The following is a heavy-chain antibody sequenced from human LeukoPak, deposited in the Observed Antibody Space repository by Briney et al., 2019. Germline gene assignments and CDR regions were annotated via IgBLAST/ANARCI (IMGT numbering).Heavy chain of an antibody. CDR1: GGTFTSYA. CDR3: ARKLRLGGNWFDP. J-gene: IGHJ5*02. V-gene: IGHV1-69*13. CDR2: IIPISGTT. D-gene: IGHD1-26*01. Sequence: SVKVSCKTSGGTFTSYAITWVRQAPGQGLEWMGKIIPISGTTNYAQKFQGRVTFTADEFTSTAYMELSSLRSEDTALYYCARKLRLGGNWFDPWGQGTLVTVSS.